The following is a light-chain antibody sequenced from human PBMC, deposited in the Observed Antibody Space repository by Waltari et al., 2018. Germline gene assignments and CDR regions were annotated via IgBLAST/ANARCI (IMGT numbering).Light chain of an antibody. V-gene: IGLV2-14*01. CDR2: DVS. CDR1: SSDVGGYNY. J-gene: IGLJ3*02. CDR3: SSYTSSSTLDWV. Sequence: QSALTQPASVSGSPGQSITISCTGTSSDVGGYNYLSWYQQHPGKAPKLMIYDVSKRPSGVSNRFSGSKSGNTASLTISGLQAEDEADYYCSSYTSSSTLDWVFGGGTKLTVL.